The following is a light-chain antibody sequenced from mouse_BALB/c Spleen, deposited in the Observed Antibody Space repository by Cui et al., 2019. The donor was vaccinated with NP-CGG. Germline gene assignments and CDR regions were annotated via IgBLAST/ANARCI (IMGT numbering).Light chain of an antibody. CDR2: GTN. V-gene: IGLV1*01. CDR1: TGTVTTSNY. CDR3: ALWYSNHWV. J-gene: IGLJ1*01. Sequence: AVVTQESALTTSPGETVTLTCRSSTGTVTTSNYANWVQEKPDHLFTGLIGGTNNRAPGVPARFSGSLIGDKAALTITGAQTADEAIYFCALWYSNHWVFGGGTKLTVL.